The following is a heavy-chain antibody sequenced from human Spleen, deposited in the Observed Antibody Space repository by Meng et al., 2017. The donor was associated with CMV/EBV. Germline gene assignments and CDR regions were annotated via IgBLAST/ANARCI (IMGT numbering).Heavy chain of an antibody. CDR2: ISSSGSTI. D-gene: IGHD3-10*01. CDR3: ARDRTPVYRYYGSGGPQGY. V-gene: IGHV3-11*01. Sequence: GGSLRLSCAASGFTFSDYYMSWIRQAPGKGLEWVSYISSSGSTIYYADSVKGRFTISRDNAKNSLYLQMNSLRAEDTAVYYCARDRTPVYRYYGSGGPQGYWGQGTLVTVSS. J-gene: IGHJ4*02. CDR1: GFTFSDYY.